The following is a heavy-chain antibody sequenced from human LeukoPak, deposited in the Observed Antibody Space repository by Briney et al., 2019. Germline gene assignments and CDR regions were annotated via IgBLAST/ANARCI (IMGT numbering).Heavy chain of an antibody. CDR3: ASRRSPTTYYYDSSGYYYVRTSPFDY. V-gene: IGHV4-34*01. CDR1: GGPFSGYY. Sequence: SETLSLTCAVYGGPFSGYYWSWIRQPPGKGLEWIGEINHSGSTNYNPSLKSRVTISVDTSKNQFSLKLSSVTAADTAVYYCASRRSPTTYYYDSSGYYYVRTSPFDYWGQGTLVTVSS. J-gene: IGHJ4*02. D-gene: IGHD3-22*01. CDR2: INHSGST.